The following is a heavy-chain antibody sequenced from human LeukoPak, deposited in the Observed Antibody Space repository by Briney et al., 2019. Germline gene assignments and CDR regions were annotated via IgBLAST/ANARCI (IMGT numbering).Heavy chain of an antibody. Sequence: GASVNVSCKASGYTFTVYFMHWVRQAPGQGLEWMGWINPNSGGTNYAQKIQGRVTMTRDTSISTAYMELSRLRSDDTAVYYCARELNYDSSGYYFDYWGQGTLVTVSS. CDR1: GYTFTVYF. CDR3: ARELNYDSSGYYFDY. V-gene: IGHV1-2*02. D-gene: IGHD3-22*01. CDR2: INPNSGGT. J-gene: IGHJ4*02.